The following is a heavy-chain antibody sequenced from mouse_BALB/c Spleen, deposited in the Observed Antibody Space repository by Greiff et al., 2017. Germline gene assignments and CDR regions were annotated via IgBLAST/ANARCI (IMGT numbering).Heavy chain of an antibody. J-gene: IGHJ4*01. CDR1: GYTFTDYV. CDR2: IYPGSGST. CDR3: ARGEFSMDY. V-gene: IGHV1-77*01. Sequence: QVQLKASGPELVQPGASVKMSCKASGYTFTDYVISWVKQRTGQGLEWIGEIYPGSGSTYYNEKFKGKGTLTADKSSNTAYMQLSSLTSEDSAVYFCARGEFSMDYWGQGTSVTVSS.